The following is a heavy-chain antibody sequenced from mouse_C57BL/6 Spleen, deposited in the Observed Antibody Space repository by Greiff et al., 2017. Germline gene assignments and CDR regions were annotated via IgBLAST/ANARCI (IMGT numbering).Heavy chain of an antibody. CDR2: ISDGGSYT. D-gene: IGHD2-5*01. CDR1: GFTFSSYA. V-gene: IGHV5-4*01. CDR3: ARGDYSNSFAY. J-gene: IGHJ3*01. Sequence: EVQLVESGGGLVKPGGSLTLSCAASGFTFSSYALSCVRQPPEKRLEWVATISDGGSYTYYPATVKSRFTISRDNAKKNLYLQMSHLKSKDKAVYYCARGDYSNSFAYWGQGTLVTVSA.